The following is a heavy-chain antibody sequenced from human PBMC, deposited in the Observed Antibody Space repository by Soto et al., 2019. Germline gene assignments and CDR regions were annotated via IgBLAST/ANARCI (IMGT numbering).Heavy chain of an antibody. V-gene: IGHV3-7*05. D-gene: IGHD6-13*01. Sequence: GGSLRLSCAASGFTFSGYWMSWVRLAPGKGLEWVANIKQDGSQKFYVDSGKGRFTISRDNAKNSLYLQMNSLRAEDTAVYYCARDIAAAGQYYFDYWGQGTLVTVSS. J-gene: IGHJ4*02. CDR3: ARDIAAAGQYYFDY. CDR1: GFTFSGYW. CDR2: IKQDGSQK.